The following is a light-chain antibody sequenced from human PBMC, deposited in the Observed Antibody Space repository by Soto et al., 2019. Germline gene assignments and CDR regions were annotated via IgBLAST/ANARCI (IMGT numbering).Light chain of an antibody. CDR1: SSDVGGYNY. CDR2: DVS. J-gene: IGLJ1*01. V-gene: IGLV2-14*01. Sequence: QSVLTQPASVSGSPGQSITISCTGTSSDVGGYNYVSWYQQYPGKVPKLMIYDVSYRPSGVSNRFSGSKSGNTASLTISGLQAEDEADYYCSSYTSSSTYVFRTVTKVTVL. CDR3: SSYTSSSTYV.